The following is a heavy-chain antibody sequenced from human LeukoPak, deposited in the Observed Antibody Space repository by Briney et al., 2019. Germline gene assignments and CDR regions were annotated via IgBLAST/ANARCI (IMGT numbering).Heavy chain of an antibody. Sequence: PGGSLRLSCAASGFTFSSYSMNWVRQAPGKGLEWVSSMSSSSNYIFYADSVKGRFTISRDNAKNSLYLQMNSLRAEDTAVYYCARARIYCGGNSCYSYYYNGMDVWGQGTTVTVSS. J-gene: IGHJ6*02. V-gene: IGHV3-21*01. CDR3: ARARIYCGGNSCYSYYYNGMDV. CDR1: GFTFSSYS. D-gene: IGHD2-15*01. CDR2: MSSSSNYI.